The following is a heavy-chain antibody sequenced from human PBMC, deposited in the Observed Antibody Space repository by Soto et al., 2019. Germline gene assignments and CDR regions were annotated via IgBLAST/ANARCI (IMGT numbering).Heavy chain of an antibody. CDR3: AKDPTDHGLRSMDV. Sequence: SLRLSCAASGFTFNSYAMSWVRQSPGKGLEWVSAISGSGCSTYYSDSVKGRFTISRDNSKNTLYLQMNSLRAEDTAVYYCAKDPTDHGLRSMDVWGQGITVTVSS. CDR2: ISGSGCST. V-gene: IGHV3-23*01. D-gene: IGHD4-17*01. J-gene: IGHJ6*02. CDR1: GFTFNSYA.